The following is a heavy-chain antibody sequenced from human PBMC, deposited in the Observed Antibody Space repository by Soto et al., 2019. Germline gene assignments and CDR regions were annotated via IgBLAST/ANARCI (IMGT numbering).Heavy chain of an antibody. J-gene: IGHJ4*02. CDR2: IIPIFGTA. CDR1: GGTFSSYA. D-gene: IGHD2-21*02. Sequence: SVKVSCKASGGTFSSYAISWVRQAPGQGLEWMGGIIPIFGTANYAQKFQGRVTITADESTSTAYMELSSLRSEDTAVYYCASSSYCGGDCYTLLAYWGQGTLVTVSS. CDR3: ASSSYCGGDCYTLLAY. V-gene: IGHV1-69*13.